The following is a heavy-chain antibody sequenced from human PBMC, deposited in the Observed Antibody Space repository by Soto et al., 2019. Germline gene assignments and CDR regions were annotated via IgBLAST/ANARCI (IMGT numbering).Heavy chain of an antibody. CDR2: IIPIFGTA. D-gene: IGHD3-22*01. CDR1: GGTFSSYA. CDR3: ASGATGDYYDSSGYYYNNWFDP. J-gene: IGHJ5*02. V-gene: IGHV1-69*06. Sequence: SVKVSCKASGGTFSSYAISWVRQAPGQGLEWMGGIIPIFGTANYAQKFQGRVTITADKSTSTAYMELSSLRSEDTAVYYCASGATGDYYDSSGYYYNNWFDPWGQGTLVTVSS.